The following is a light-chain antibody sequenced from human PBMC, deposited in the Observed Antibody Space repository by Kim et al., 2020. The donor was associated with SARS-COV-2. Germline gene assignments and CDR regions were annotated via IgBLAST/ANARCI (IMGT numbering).Light chain of an antibody. Sequence: GQSVTNSCSGTNRDIGRYNYVSWYQNHPGRAPKLLMFDVSRRPSGVPDRCSASKSGNTASLTVSGLQAEDEADYYCSSYTVSNTLIFGGGTQLTVL. V-gene: IGLV2-8*01. CDR1: NRDIGRYNY. CDR3: SSYTVSNTLI. J-gene: IGLJ2*01. CDR2: DVS.